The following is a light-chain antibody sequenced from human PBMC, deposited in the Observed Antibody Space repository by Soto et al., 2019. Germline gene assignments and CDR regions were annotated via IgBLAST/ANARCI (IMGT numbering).Light chain of an antibody. Sequence: DIQMTQSLSSLSASVGDRVTITCRPSQGIGNSLAWYQQKPGTVPKLLIHTASTLQSGVPSRFSGSGSGKDFTLTISSLQPEDFATYYCQQLHDYPITFGQGTRLEIK. J-gene: IGKJ5*01. CDR3: QQLHDYPIT. V-gene: IGKV1-27*01. CDR2: TAS. CDR1: QGIGNS.